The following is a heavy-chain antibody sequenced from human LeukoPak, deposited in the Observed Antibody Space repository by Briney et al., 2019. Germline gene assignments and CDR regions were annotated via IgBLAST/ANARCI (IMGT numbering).Heavy chain of an antibody. CDR3: AREARPGPYDY. J-gene: IGHJ4*02. V-gene: IGHV4-4*07. Sequence: SSETLSLTCTVSGGSISSYYWSWIRQPAGKGLEWIGRIYTSGSTNYNPSLKSRVTMSVDMSKNQFSLKLSSVTAADTAVYYCAREARPGPYDYWGQGTLVTVSS. CDR2: IYTSGST. CDR1: GGSISSYY.